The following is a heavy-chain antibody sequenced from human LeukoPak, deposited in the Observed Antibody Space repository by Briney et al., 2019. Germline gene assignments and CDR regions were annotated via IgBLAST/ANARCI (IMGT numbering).Heavy chain of an antibody. CDR1: GFTFSSYA. CDR3: AKAYPYYDFWSGYYDY. CDR2: ISGSGGST. J-gene: IGHJ4*02. V-gene: IGHV3-23*01. D-gene: IGHD3-3*01. Sequence: GGSLRLSCAASGFTFSSYAMSWVRQAPGKGLEWVSAISGSGGSTYYADSVKGRFTISRDNSKDTLYLQMNSLRAEDTAVYYCAKAYPYYDFWSGYYDYWGQGTLVTVSS.